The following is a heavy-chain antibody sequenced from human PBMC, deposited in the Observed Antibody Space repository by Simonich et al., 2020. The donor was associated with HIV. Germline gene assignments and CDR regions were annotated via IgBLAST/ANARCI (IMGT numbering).Heavy chain of an antibody. Sequence: QVQLQQWGAGLLKPSETLSLTCAVYGGSFRGYYWIWSRQPPGKGLEWIGEIKHSGSTNYNPSLKSRVNISVDQSRTQFSLKLSSVTAADTAVYYCARRGPRYYDSSGYYSRWGQGTLVTVSS. CDR1: GGSFRGYY. D-gene: IGHD3-22*01. CDR2: IKHSGST. J-gene: IGHJ4*02. V-gene: IGHV4-34*01. CDR3: ARRGPRYYDSSGYYSR.